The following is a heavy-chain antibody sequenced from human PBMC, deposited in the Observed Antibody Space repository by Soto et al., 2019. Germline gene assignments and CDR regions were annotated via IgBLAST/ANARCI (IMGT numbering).Heavy chain of an antibody. CDR1: GDTISSNRSA. CDR2: TYFRSKWYN. CDR3: ARSSRNAFDI. J-gene: IGHJ3*02. V-gene: IGHV6-1*01. Sequence: PSQTLSLTCAMSGDTISSNRSACNWIRQSPSRGLEWLGRTYFRSKWYNDYAVSVKSRITINPDTTKNQFSLQLNSVTADDTAVYYCARSSRNAFDIWGQGTMVTVSS.